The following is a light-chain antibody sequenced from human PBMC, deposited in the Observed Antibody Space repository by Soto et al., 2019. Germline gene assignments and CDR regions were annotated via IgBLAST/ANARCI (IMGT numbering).Light chain of an antibody. CDR1: QGIRND. J-gene: IGKJ4*01. CDR3: LQDYNYPLT. Sequence: ALQMTQSPSSLSACVGDRVTITCRASQGIRNDLGLYQQKPGKAPKHLIYAASSLQSGVPSRFSGSGSGTDFTLTISSLQPEDFSTYYCLQDYNYPLTFGGGTKV. CDR2: AAS. V-gene: IGKV1-6*01.